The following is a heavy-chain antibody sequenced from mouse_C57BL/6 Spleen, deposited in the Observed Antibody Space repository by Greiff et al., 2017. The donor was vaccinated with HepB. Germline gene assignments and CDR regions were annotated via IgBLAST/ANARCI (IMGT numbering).Heavy chain of an antibody. D-gene: IGHD1-1*01. CDR2: INPNYGTT. CDR1: GYSFTDYN. V-gene: IGHV1-39*01. J-gene: IGHJ1*03. Sequence: VQLQQSGPELVKPGASVKISCKASGYSFTDYNMNWVKQSNGKSLEWIGVINPNYGTTSYNQKFKGKATLTVDQSSSTAYVQLNSLTSEDSAVYYCSKGYYGSSYRYFDVWGTGTTVTVSS. CDR3: SKGYYGSSYRYFDV.